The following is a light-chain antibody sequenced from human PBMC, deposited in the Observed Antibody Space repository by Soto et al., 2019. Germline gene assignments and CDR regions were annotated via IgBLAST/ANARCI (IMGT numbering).Light chain of an antibody. V-gene: IGKV2-30*01. Sequence: DVDMTQSPLSLPVTLGQPASISCRSSQSLVYSDGYTYLSWFQQRPGQSPRHLIYEVSNRESGVPDRFSGSGSGTEFTLKISRVEAEDVGVYYCMQGTHWPWTFGQGTKVEIK. CDR1: QSLVYSDGYTY. CDR3: MQGTHWPWT. CDR2: EVS. J-gene: IGKJ1*01.